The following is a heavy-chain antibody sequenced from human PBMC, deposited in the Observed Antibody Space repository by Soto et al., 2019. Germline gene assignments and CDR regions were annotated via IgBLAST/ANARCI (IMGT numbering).Heavy chain of an antibody. D-gene: IGHD1-26*01. V-gene: IGHV3-30*18. Sequence: PGGTLRLCCAASGFTFSSYGMHWVRQAPGKGLEWVAVISYDGSNKYYADSVKGRFTISRDNSKNTLYLQMNSLRAEDTAVYYCAKDWGATRAPRYYGMDVWGQGTTVTVSS. CDR1: GFTFSSYG. CDR3: AKDWGATRAPRYYGMDV. CDR2: ISYDGSNK. J-gene: IGHJ6*02.